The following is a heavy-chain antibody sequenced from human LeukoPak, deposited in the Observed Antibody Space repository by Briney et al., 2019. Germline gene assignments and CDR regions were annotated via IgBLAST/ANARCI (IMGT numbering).Heavy chain of an antibody. CDR3: AKYPVYSYGKSPFDY. D-gene: IGHD5-18*01. J-gene: IGHJ4*02. CDR1: GFTFSSYA. CDR2: ISGSGGST. Sequence: GGSLRLSCAASGFTFSSYAMSWVRQAPGKGLEWVSAISGSGGSTYYADSVKGRFTISRDNSKNTLYLQMNSLRAEDTAVYYCAKYPVYSYGKSPFDYWGQGTLVTVSS. V-gene: IGHV3-23*01.